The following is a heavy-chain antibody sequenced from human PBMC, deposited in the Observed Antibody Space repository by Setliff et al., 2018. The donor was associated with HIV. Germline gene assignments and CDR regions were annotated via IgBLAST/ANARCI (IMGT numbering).Heavy chain of an antibody. CDR1: GYSISSGYY. J-gene: IGHJ4*02. CDR3: ATSPAGEILGSRPFYFDY. V-gene: IGHV4-38-2*01. CDR2: IYHSGGT. D-gene: IGHD3-10*01. Sequence: SETLSLTCAVSGYSISSGYYWGWIRQPPGRGLEWIGNIYHSGGTHYNPSLKSRVTISVDTSKNQFSLKLSSVTAADTAIYYCATSPAGEILGSRPFYFDYWGQGTLVTVSS.